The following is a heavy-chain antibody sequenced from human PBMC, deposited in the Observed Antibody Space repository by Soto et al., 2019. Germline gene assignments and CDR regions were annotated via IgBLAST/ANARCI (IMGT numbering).Heavy chain of an antibody. CDR1: GGTFSSNT. CDR2: IIPILGIA. D-gene: IGHD3-9*01. J-gene: IGHJ5*02. CDR3: ARESDILNWFDP. V-gene: IGHV1-69*08. Sequence: QVQLVQSGAEVKKPGSSVKVSCKASGGTFSSNTISWVRQAPGQGLEWMGRIIPILGIANYAQKFQGRVTITADKSTSTAYMELSSLRSEDTAVYYCARESDILNWFDPWGQGTLVTVSS.